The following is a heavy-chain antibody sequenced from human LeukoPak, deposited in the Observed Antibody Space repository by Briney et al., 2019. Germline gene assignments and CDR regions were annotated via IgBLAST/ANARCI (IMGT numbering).Heavy chain of an antibody. J-gene: IGHJ4*02. CDR1: GYSFTSYW. V-gene: IGHV5-51*01. CDR3: ARHERSGNYFDY. Sequence: GESLKISCKGSGYSFTSYWIGWVRQMPGKSLEWMGIIYPDDSDTRYSPSFQGQVTISADKSITTAYLQWSSVKASDTAMYYCARHERSGNYFDYWGQGTLVTVSS. D-gene: IGHD1-26*01. CDR2: IYPDDSDT.